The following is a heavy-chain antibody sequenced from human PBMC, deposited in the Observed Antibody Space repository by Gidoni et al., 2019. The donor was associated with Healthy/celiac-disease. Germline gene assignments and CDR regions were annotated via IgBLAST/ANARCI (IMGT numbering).Heavy chain of an antibody. CDR3: ARGQRCSSTSCYTGWSWYYYGMDV. D-gene: IGHD2-2*02. CDR1: GGSFSVYY. J-gene: IGHJ6*02. CDR2: INHSGST. V-gene: IGHV4-34*01. Sequence: QVQLQQWGAGLFKPSETLSLTCAVYGGSFSVYYWSWIRPPPGKGLEWIGEINHSGSTNYNPSLKSRVTISVDTSKNQFSLKLSSVTAADTAVYYCARGQRCSSTSCYTGWSWYYYGMDVWGQGTTVTVSS.